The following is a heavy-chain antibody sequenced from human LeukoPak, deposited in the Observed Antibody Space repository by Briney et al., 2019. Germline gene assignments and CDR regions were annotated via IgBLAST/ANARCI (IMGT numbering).Heavy chain of an antibody. V-gene: IGHV1-18*01. CDR1: GYTFNTYP. CDR3: AGDVGGSYGGY. Sequence: ASVKVSCKASGYTFNTYPITWVRQAPGEGLQWMGWISADNGNTYYSQKFQGRVTMTTDTSTSTAYMELRSLRSDDTAVYYCAGDVGGSYGGYWGQGTLVTVSS. CDR2: ISADNGNT. J-gene: IGHJ4*02. D-gene: IGHD1-26*01.